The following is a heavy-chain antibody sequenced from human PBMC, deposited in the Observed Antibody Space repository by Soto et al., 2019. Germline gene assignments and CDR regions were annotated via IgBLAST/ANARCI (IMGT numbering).Heavy chain of an antibody. CDR3: VREPRYCSGGSCSIMGDAFDI. CDR2: IYNEFT. Sequence: EVQLVESGGGLVQPGGSLRLSCVASGFTVTEIYMNWVRQAPGKGRGWVAVIYNEFTDYADSVRGSFSFTTDISKNALYLQMNSLRAEDSAVYYCVREPRYCSGGSCSIMGDAFDIWGQGTMVTVSS. D-gene: IGHD2-15*01. J-gene: IGHJ3*02. CDR1: GFTVTEIY. V-gene: IGHV3-66*01.